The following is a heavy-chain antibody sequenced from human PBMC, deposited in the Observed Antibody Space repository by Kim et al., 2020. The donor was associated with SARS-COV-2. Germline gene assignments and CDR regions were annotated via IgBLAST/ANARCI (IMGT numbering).Heavy chain of an antibody. V-gene: IGHV1-2*02. CDR2: INPNSGGT. CDR3: GGSGSYYDFPRGYYYYYYGMDV. J-gene: IGHJ6*02. D-gene: IGHD3-10*01. CDR1: GYTFTGYY. Sequence: ASVKVSCKASGYTFTGYYMHWVRQAPGQGLEWMGWINPNSGGTNYAQKFQGRVTMTRDTSISTAYMELSRLRSDDTAVYYCGGSGSYYDFPRGYYYYYYGMDVWGQGTTVTVSS.